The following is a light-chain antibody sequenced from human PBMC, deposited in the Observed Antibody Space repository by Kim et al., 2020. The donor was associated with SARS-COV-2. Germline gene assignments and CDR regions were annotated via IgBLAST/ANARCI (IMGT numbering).Light chain of an antibody. CDR2: SAS. Sequence: DIQMTQSPSSLSASVGDRVIITCRASQGISNYVAWYQQKAGKAPKLLIYSASTLESGVPSRFSGSGSGTEFTLTISSLQPDDVATYYCQKYNSDSRTFGQGTKVDIK. J-gene: IGKJ1*01. CDR1: QGISNY. CDR3: QKYNSDSRT. V-gene: IGKV1-27*01.